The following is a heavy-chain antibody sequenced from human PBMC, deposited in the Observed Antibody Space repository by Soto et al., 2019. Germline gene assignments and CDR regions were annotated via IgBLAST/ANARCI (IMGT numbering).Heavy chain of an antibody. J-gene: IGHJ6*02. CDR2: IIPIFGTA. V-gene: IGHV1-69*13. CDR1: RGTFVSYA. CDR3: ARDVTGTTDTSYYYYYGMDV. D-gene: IGHD1-7*01. Sequence: SVKVSCKASRGTFVSYASSWVRQAPRQGLEWMGGIIPIFGTANYAQKFQGRVTITADESTSTAYMELSSLRSEDTAVYYCARDVTGTTDTSYYYYYGMDVWGQGTTVTVSS.